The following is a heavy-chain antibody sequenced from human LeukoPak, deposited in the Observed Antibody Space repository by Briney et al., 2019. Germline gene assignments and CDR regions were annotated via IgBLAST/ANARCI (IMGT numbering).Heavy chain of an antibody. V-gene: IGHV3-21*01. CDR2: ISSSSSYI. Sequence: GGSLRLSCAASGFTFSSYSMNWVRQAPGKGLEWVSSISSSSSYIYYADSVKGRFTISRDNAKNSLYLQMYSLRAEDTAVYYCARSGYSYGPRPYYFDYWGQGTLVTVSS. J-gene: IGHJ4*02. CDR1: GFTFSSYS. CDR3: ARSGYSYGPRPYYFDY. D-gene: IGHD5-18*01.